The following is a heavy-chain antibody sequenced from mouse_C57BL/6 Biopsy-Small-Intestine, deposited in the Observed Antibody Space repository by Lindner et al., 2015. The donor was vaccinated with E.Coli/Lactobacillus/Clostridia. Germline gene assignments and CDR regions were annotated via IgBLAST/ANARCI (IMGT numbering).Heavy chain of an antibody. J-gene: IGHJ4*01. Sequence: VQLQESGAELMKPGASVKLSCKATGYTFTGYWMEWMRQRPGHGLEWIGEILPGTGSIHYNENFRGKATITADTSSNSAYMQLSSLTAGDSAIYYCARRGIYYDPYYYSMDYWGQGASVTVSS. CDR3: ARRGIYYDPYYYSMDY. CDR1: GYTFTGYW. D-gene: IGHD2-4*01. CDR2: ILPGTGSI. V-gene: IGHV1-9*01.